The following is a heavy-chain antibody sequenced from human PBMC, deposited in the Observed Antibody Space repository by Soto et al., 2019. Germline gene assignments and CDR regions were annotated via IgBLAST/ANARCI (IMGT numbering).Heavy chain of an antibody. D-gene: IGHD6-13*01. CDR2: IGTAGDP. J-gene: IGHJ4*02. V-gene: IGHV3-13*05. CDR3: ARGTAGSDGFDY. Sequence: PGGALRLSWAGSRFTLSRYDKHWVRQATGKGLEWVSAIGTAGDPYYPGSVKGRFTISRENAKNSLYLQRNSLRAGDTAVYYCARGTAGSDGFDYWGQGTLVTVSS. CDR1: RFTLSRYD.